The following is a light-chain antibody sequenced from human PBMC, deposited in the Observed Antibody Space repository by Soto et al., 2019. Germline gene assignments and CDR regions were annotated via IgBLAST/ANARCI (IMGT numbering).Light chain of an antibody. V-gene: IGLV2-14*01. Sequence: QSALTQPASVSGSPGQSITISCTGTSSDVGGYNYVSWYQQHPGKAPKLMIYDVSNRPSGVTKRFSGSKSGNTASLTISGLQAEDEADYYCSSYTSSSNYVFGTGTQLTVL. J-gene: IGLJ1*01. CDR2: DVS. CDR3: SSYTSSSNYV. CDR1: SSDVGGYNY.